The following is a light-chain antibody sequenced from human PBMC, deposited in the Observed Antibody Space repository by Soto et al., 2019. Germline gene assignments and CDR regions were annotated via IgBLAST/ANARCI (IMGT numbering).Light chain of an antibody. CDR3: QHSYISRS. Sequence: DIQMTQSPSSLSASVGDRVTITCRASQTIMNSLNWYQQRPGKAPKLLICAASNLESGVPPRFSGSGYGTEFSLTISNLQPEDFATYYCQHSYISRSFGPGTKVEIK. CDR1: QTIMNS. V-gene: IGKV1-39*01. J-gene: IGKJ1*01. CDR2: AAS.